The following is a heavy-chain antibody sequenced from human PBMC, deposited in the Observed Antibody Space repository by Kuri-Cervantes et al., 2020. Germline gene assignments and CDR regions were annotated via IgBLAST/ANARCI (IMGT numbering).Heavy chain of an antibody. J-gene: IGHJ4*02. Sequence: SETLSLTCTVSGGSISSGGYYWSWIRRHPGKGLEWIGYIYYSGSTYYNPSLKSRVTISVDTSKNQFSLKLSSVTAADTAVYYCAGARGYYDILTGYYKGPDYWGQGTLVTVSS. D-gene: IGHD3-9*01. CDR3: AGARGYYDILTGYYKGPDY. V-gene: IGHV4-31*03. CDR2: IYYSGST. CDR1: GGSISSGGYY.